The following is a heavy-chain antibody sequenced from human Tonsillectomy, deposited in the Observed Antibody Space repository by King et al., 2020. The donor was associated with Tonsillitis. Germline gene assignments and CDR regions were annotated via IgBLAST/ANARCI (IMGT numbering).Heavy chain of an antibody. J-gene: IGHJ4*02. CDR1: GFSFSTFA. CDR3: GGGYSYGCGLGPFDY. D-gene: IGHD5-18*01. V-gene: IGHV3-23*04. Sequence: VQLVESGGGLVQPGDSLRLSCVASGFSFSTFAMSWVRQAPGKGLEWVSTVTGNGGRRSYADSVRGRFIISRDISKNTLYLQMNSLRAEDTAVYYCGGGYSYGCGLGPFDYWGKGPLVSVSS. CDR2: VTGNGGRR.